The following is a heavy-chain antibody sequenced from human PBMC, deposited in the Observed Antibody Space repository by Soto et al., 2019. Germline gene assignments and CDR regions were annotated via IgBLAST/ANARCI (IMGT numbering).Heavy chain of an antibody. CDR1: GYTFTSYG. J-gene: IGHJ5*02. CDR3: ERMRVIAAAGTRFDP. Sequence: ASVKVSCKASGYTFTSYGISWVRQAPGQGLEWMGWISAYNGNTNYAQKLQGRVTMTTDTSTSTAYMELRSLRSDDTAVYYCERMRVIAAAGTRFDPWGQGTLVTVSS. CDR2: ISAYNGNT. V-gene: IGHV1-18*01. D-gene: IGHD6-13*01.